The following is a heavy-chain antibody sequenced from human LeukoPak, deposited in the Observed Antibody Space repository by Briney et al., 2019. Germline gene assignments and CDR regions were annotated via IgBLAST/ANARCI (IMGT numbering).Heavy chain of an antibody. V-gene: IGHV3-23*01. CDR3: TKGGYTTYFDY. CDR2: IRATAGTT. D-gene: IGHD6-13*01. CDR1: GFTFSSYA. Sequence: GGSLRLSCAASGFTFSSYAMTWVRQAPGKGLEWVSTIRATAGTTYYEDSVKGRFTISRDNSKNTQWLQMNSLRVEDTAVYYCTKGGYTTYFDYWGQGTLVTVSS. J-gene: IGHJ4*02.